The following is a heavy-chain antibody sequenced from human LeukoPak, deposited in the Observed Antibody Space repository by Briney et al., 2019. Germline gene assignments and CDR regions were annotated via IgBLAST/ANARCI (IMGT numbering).Heavy chain of an antibody. V-gene: IGHV3-23*01. CDR3: TKGGYTTYFDY. CDR2: IRATAGTT. D-gene: IGHD6-13*01. CDR1: GFTFSSYA. Sequence: GGSLRLSCAASGFTFSSYAMTWVRQAPGKGLEWVSTIRATAGTTYYEDSVKGRFTISRDNSKNTQWLQMNSLRVEDTAVYYCTKGGYTTYFDYWGQGTLVTVSS. J-gene: IGHJ4*02.